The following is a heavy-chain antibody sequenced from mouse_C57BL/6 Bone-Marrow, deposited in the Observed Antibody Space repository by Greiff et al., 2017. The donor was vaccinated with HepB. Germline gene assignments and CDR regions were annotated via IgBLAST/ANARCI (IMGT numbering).Heavy chain of an antibody. CDR2: ISSGGSYT. CDR3: ARHQGYGSRWFAY. V-gene: IGHV5-6*01. Sequence: EVKLVESGGDLVKPGGSLKLSCAASGFTFSSYGMSWVRQTPDKRLEWVATISSGGSYTYYPDSVKGRFTISRDNAKNTLYLQMSSLKSEDTAMYYCARHQGYGSRWFAYWGQGTLVTVSA. J-gene: IGHJ3*01. CDR1: GFTFSSYG. D-gene: IGHD1-1*01.